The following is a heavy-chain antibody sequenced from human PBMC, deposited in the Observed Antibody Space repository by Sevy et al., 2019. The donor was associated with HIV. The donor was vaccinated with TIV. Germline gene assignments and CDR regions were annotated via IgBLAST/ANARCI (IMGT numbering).Heavy chain of an antibody. CDR2: ISSSSSTI. CDR3: ARGPTVTTMDY. J-gene: IGHJ4*02. D-gene: IGHD4-17*01. Sequence: GGSPRLSCAASGFTFSSYSMNWVRQAPGKGLEWVSYISSSSSTIYYSDSVKGRFTTSRDNAKNSLYLQMNSLGDEDTAVYYCARGPTVTTMDYWGQGTLVTVSS. V-gene: IGHV3-48*02. CDR1: GFTFSSYS.